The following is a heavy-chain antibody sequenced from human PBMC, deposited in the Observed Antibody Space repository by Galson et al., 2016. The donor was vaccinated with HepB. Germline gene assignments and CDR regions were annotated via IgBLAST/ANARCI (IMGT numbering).Heavy chain of an antibody. CDR2: IGGHTSST. V-gene: IGHV3-48*01. CDR1: GFTFSPYG. D-gene: IGHD6-19*01. Sequence: SLRLSCAASGFTFSPYGMNWVRQAPGRGLEWIAYIGGHTSSTFYADSVKGRFTISRDNAKNSLSLHMIGLRAEDTAVYYCARARYSSDAHPGYYFDYWGQGTLVPVSS. CDR3: ARARYSSDAHPGYYFDY. J-gene: IGHJ4*02.